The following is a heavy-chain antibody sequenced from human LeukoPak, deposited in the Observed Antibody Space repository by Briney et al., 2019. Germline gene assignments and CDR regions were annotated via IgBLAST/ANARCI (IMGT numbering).Heavy chain of an antibody. CDR3: ARSLGYYDFGGGGLGY. CDR1: GYSISSGYY. D-gene: IGHD1-26*01. J-gene: IGHJ4*02. CDR2: IYYSGST. Sequence: MSSETLSLTCTVSGYSISSGYYWGWIRQPPGKGLEWIGSIYYSGSTYYNPSLKSRVTISVDTSKNQFSLKLSSVTAADTAVYYCARSLGYYDFGGGGLGYWGQGTLVTVSS. V-gene: IGHV4-38-2*02.